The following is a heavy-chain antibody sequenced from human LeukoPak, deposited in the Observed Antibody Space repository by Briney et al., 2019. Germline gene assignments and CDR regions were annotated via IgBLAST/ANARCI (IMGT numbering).Heavy chain of an antibody. CDR3: AREVYDSSGSDAFDI. J-gene: IGHJ3*02. Sequence: GGSLRLSCAASGFTFSSNYMSWVRQAPGKGLEWVSVIYSGGSTYYADSVKGRFTISRDNSKNTLYLQMNSLRAEDTAVYYCAREVYDSSGSDAFDIWGQGTMVTVSS. CDR2: IYSGGST. V-gene: IGHV3-53*01. CDR1: GFTFSSNY. D-gene: IGHD3-22*01.